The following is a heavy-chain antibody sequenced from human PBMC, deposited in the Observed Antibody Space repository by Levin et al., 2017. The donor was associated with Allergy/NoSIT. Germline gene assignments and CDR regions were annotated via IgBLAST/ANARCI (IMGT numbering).Heavy chain of an antibody. CDR3: ARTYYDILTARYYWYFDL. Sequence: GGSLRLSCAASGFTFSSYGMHWVRQAPGKGLEWVAVIWYDGSNKYYADSVKGRFTISRDNSKNTLYLQMNSLRAEDTAVYYCARTYYDILTARYYWYFDLWGRGTLVTVSS. CDR2: IWYDGSNK. D-gene: IGHD3-9*01. V-gene: IGHV3-33*01. J-gene: IGHJ2*01. CDR1: GFTFSSYG.